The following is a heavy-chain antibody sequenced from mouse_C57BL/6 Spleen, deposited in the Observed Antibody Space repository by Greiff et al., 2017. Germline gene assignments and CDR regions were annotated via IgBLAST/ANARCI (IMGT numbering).Heavy chain of an antibody. J-gene: IGHJ3*01. Sequence: VQLQQSGPELVKPGASVKISCKASGYSFTGYYMNWVKQSPEKSLEWIGEINPSTGGTTYNQKFKAKATLTVDKSSSTAYMQLKSLTSEDSAVYYCARRTAQASFAYWGQGTLVTVSA. D-gene: IGHD3-2*02. CDR3: ARRTAQASFAY. V-gene: IGHV1-42*01. CDR1: GYSFTGYY. CDR2: INPSTGGT.